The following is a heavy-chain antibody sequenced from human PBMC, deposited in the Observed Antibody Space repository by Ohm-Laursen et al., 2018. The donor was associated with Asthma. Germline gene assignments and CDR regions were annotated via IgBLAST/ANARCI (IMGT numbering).Heavy chain of an antibody. CDR3: ARGALGTED. Sequence: TLSLTCAVYGGSFSGYYWSWIRQHPGKGLEWIGYIYYSGSTYYNPSLKSRVTISVDTSKNQFSLKLSSVTAADTAVYYCARGALGTEDWGQGTLVTVSS. CDR1: GGSFSGYY. CDR2: IYYSGST. J-gene: IGHJ4*02. V-gene: IGHV4-31*11. D-gene: IGHD1-1*01.